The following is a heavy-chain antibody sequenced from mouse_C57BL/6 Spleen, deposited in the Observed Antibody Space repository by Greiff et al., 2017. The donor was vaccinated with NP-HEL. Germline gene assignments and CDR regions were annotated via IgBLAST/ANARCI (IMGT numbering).Heavy chain of an antibody. D-gene: IGHD1-1*01. CDR2: INPSNGGT. CDR1: GYTFTSYW. CDR3: ARSGTTVVATVDY. V-gene: IGHV1-53*01. Sequence: VQLQQPGTELVKPGASVKLSCKASGYTFTSYWMHWVKQRPGQGLEWIGNINPSNGGTNYNEKFKSKATLTVDKSSSTAYMQLSSLTSEDSAVYYCARSGTTVVATVDYWGQGTTLTVSS. J-gene: IGHJ2*01.